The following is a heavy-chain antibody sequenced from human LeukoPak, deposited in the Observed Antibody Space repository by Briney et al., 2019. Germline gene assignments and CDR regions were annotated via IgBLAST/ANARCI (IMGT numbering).Heavy chain of an antibody. CDR1: GYSFTSYW. D-gene: IGHD3-10*01. CDR2: IDPSDSYN. V-gene: IGHV5-10-1*01. J-gene: IGHJ3*02. CDR3: ARLRVRGVIGAFDI. Sequence: GASLQISSKGSGYSFTSYWISWVRQMPGKGREWMGRIDPSDSYNNYRPSFQGHVTISADKSISTAYLQWSSLKASDTAMYYCARLRVRGVIGAFDIWGQGTMVTVSS.